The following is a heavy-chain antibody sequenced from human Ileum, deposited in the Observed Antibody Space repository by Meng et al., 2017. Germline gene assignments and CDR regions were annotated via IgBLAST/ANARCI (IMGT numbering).Heavy chain of an antibody. J-gene: IGHJ4*02. Sequence: QVQLVQSGAGVRKPGASVKVSCKASGYTFTDYYIHWVRQAPGQGLEWMGRINPNSGGTDYAQKFQGRVTMTRDTYINTVYMELTRLTADDTAVYYCARNYRDYWGQGTLVTVSS. D-gene: IGHD3-16*02. V-gene: IGHV1-2*06. CDR1: GYTFTDYY. CDR3: ARNYRDY. CDR2: INPNSGGT.